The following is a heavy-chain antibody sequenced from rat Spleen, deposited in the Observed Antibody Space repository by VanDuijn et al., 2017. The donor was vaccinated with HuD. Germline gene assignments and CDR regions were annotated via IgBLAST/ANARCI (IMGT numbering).Heavy chain of an antibody. J-gene: IGHJ2*01. CDR3: ARAPPIAAMDY. CDR2: MWSGGST. V-gene: IGHV2-45*01. CDR1: GFSLTSYN. D-gene: IGHD1-2*01. Sequence: QVQLMESGPGLVQPSETLSLTCTVSGFSLTSYNVHWVRQPPGKGLEWMGVMWSGGSTDYNSALKSRLTISRDTSKNQVFLKMNSLQSEDTTTYYCARAPPIAAMDYWGQGVMVTVSS.